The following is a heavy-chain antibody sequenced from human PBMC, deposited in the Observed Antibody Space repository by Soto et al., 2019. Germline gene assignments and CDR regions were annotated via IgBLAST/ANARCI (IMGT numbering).Heavy chain of an antibody. V-gene: IGHV1-69*06. Sequence: QVVLLQSGAEVKEPGSSVRVSCQVSGSTFNNFAFSWVRQAPGHGPEWMGGIVVDSNTAEYSQRFQDRVTIPADTSTDTLYMELGSLTFEDTAVYSCARAIKRWEVNYYFDFWGQGTLVTVSS. D-gene: IGHD1-26*01. CDR1: GSTFNNFA. J-gene: IGHJ4*02. CDR3: ARAIKRWEVNYYFDF. CDR2: IVVDSNTA.